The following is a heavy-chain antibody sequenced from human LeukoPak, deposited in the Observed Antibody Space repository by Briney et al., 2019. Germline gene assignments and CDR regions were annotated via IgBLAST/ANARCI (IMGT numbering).Heavy chain of an antibody. Sequence: SETLSLTCAVYGGSFSGYYWSWIRQPPGKGLEWVGEINHSGSTNYNPSLTSRVTISVDTSKNQFSMNLSSVTAADTAVYYCAGGVGRKGYCSSTSCPGRYWYFDLWGRGTLVTVSS. CDR3: AGGVGRKGYCSSTSCPGRYWYFDL. D-gene: IGHD2-2*01. CDR2: INHSGST. CDR1: GGSFSGYY. J-gene: IGHJ2*01. V-gene: IGHV4-34*01.